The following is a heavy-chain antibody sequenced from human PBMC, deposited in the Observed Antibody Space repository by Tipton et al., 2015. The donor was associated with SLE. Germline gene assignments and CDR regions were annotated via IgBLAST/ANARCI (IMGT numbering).Heavy chain of an antibody. CDR3: ARLQFLFAGMDV. J-gene: IGHJ6*04. Sequence: TLSLTCSVSGGSISSNYWIWIRQPPGKGLEWIGYISDGGGTNYNPSLRSRVSISVDRSKNQFSLRLTSVTAADTAVYYCARLQFLFAGMDVWGKGTTVSVSS. V-gene: IGHV4-59*12. D-gene: IGHD3-3*01. CDR2: ISDGGGT. CDR1: GGSISSNY.